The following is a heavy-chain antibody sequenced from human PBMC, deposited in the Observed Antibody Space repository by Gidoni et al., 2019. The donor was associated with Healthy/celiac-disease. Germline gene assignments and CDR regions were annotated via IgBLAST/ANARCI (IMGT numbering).Heavy chain of an antibody. CDR2: IKQDGSEK. V-gene: IGHV3-7*01. J-gene: IGHJ3*02. Sequence: GLGWVANIKQDGSEKYYVVSVKGRFTISRDNAKNSLYLQMNSLRAEDTAVYYCARDRRWYAFDIWGQGTMVTVSS. D-gene: IGHD2-15*01. CDR3: ARDRRWYAFDI.